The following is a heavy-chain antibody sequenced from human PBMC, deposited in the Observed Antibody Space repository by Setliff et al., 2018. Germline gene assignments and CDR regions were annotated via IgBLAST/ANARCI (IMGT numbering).Heavy chain of an antibody. CDR3: ARVIANCSGGSCYPYYFDY. CDR2: IYYSGSV. D-gene: IGHD2-15*01. Sequence: SETLSLTCTVSGGSISSHYWSWIRQPPGKGLEWIGSIYYSGSVYYNPSLKSRVTISVDTSKNQFSLKLSSVTAADTAVYYCARVIANCSGGSCYPYYFDYWGQGTLVTVSS. CDR1: GGSISSHY. V-gene: IGHV4-59*08. J-gene: IGHJ4*02.